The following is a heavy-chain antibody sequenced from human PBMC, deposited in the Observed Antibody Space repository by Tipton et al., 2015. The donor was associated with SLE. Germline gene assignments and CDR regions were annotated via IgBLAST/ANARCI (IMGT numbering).Heavy chain of an antibody. D-gene: IGHD6-13*01. Sequence: GSLRLSCAASGFTFSSYNMNWVRQAPGKGLEWVSSISSSSSFMYYADSVKGRFTISRDNAKNSLYLQMNSLRAEDTAVYYCARGRGSSWYYFDYWGQGTLVTVSS. J-gene: IGHJ4*02. CDR3: ARGRGSSWYYFDY. V-gene: IGHV3-21*01. CDR1: GFTFSSYN. CDR2: ISSSSSFM.